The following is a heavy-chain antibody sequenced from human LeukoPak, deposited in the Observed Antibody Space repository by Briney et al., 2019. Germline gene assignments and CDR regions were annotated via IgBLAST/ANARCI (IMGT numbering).Heavy chain of an antibody. CDR3: AVTFTVTTDFDY. V-gene: IGHV1-2*02. CDR2: LNPNSGGT. D-gene: IGHD4-17*01. J-gene: IGHJ4*02. Sequence: GASVKVSCKASGYAFTSYDINWVRQAPGQGLEWMGWLNPNSGGTNYVQKFQGRVTMTRDTSISTAYMELSRLTSDDTAVYYCAVTFTVTTDFDYWGQGTLVTVSS. CDR1: GYAFTSYD.